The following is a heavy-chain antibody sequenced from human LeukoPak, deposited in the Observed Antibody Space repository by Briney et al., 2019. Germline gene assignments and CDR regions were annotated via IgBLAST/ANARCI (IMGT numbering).Heavy chain of an antibody. D-gene: IGHD2-2*02. CDR1: GYTFTSYG. V-gene: IGHV1-2*02. Sequence: VASVKVSCKASGYTFTSYGISWVRQAPGQGLEWMGWINPNSGGTNYAQKFQGRVTMTRDTSISTAYMELSRLRSDDTAVYYCARVVECSSTSCYTSNAFDIWGQGTMVTVSS. CDR2: INPNSGGT. CDR3: ARVVECSSTSCYTSNAFDI. J-gene: IGHJ3*02.